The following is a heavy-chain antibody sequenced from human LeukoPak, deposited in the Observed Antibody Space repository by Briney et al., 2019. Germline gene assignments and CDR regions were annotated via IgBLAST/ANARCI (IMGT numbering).Heavy chain of an antibody. CDR2: INPNSGGT. V-gene: IGHV1-2*02. J-gene: IGHJ4*02. Sequence: ASVKVSCKASGYTFTGYYMHWVRQAPGQGLEWMGWINPNSGGTNYAQKFQGRVTMTRDTSISTAYMELSRLRSEDTAVYYCASSKMATNLEYLDYWGQGTLVTVSS. D-gene: IGHD5-24*01. CDR1: GYTFTGYY. CDR3: ASSKMATNLEYLDY.